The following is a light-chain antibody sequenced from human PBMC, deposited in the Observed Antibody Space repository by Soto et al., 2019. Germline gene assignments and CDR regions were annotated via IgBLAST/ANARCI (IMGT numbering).Light chain of an antibody. Sequence: VLTQHPPTLSLSPVQRTTLSCTASQSVSSYLAWYQQKPGQAPRLLIYDTSNRATGVPARFSGSGSGTDFTLTISSLEPEDFAIYYCQQRKYWPSITFGQGTRLEIK. J-gene: IGKJ5*01. CDR2: DTS. V-gene: IGKV3-11*01. CDR3: QQRKYWPSIT. CDR1: QSVSSY.